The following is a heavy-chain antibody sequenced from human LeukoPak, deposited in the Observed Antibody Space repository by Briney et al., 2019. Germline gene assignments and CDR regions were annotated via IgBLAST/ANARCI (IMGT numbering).Heavy chain of an antibody. J-gene: IGHJ3*02. V-gene: IGHV4-39*01. D-gene: IGHD3-22*01. Sequence: PSETLSLTCTVSGGSISGSSYYWGWIRQPPGKGLEWIGSIYYSGSTYYNPSLKSRVTISVDRSKNQFSLKLSSVTAADTAVYYCARHLYYYDSSGYYYYRYSDAFDIWGQGTMVTVSS. CDR1: GGSISGSSYY. CDR3: ARHLYYYDSSGYYYYRYSDAFDI. CDR2: IYYSGST.